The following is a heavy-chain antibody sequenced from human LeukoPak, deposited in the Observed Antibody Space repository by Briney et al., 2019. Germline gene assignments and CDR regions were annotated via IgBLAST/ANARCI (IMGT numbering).Heavy chain of an antibody. CDR1: GYSFTSYW. CDR2: IYPGDSDT. CDR3: ARHGRGNYYDSSGSYGPVVY. D-gene: IGHD3-22*01. V-gene: IGHV5-51*01. J-gene: IGHJ4*02. Sequence: GEALKISCKGSGYSFTSYWIGWVRQMPGKGLEWMGIIYPGDSDTRYSPSFQGQVTISADKSISTAYLQWSSLKASDTAMYYCARHGRGNYYDSSGSYGPVVYWGQGTLVTVSS.